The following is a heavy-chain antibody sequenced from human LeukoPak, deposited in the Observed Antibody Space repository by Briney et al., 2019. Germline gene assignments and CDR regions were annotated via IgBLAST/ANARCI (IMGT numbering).Heavy chain of an antibody. CDR3: AKDRISSGWFHDY. D-gene: IGHD6-19*01. CDR2: ISGSGGST. J-gene: IGHJ4*02. Sequence: GGSLRLSCAASGFTFSSYWMSWVRQAPGKGLEWVSAISGSGGSTYYADSVKGRFTISRDNSKNTLYLQMNSLRAEDTAVYYCAKDRISSGWFHDYWGQGTLVTVSS. V-gene: IGHV3-23*01. CDR1: GFTFSSYW.